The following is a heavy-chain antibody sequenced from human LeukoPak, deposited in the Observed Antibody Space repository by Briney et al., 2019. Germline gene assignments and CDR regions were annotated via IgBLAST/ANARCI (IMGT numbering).Heavy chain of an antibody. D-gene: IGHD2-15*01. CDR1: GYTFNSYD. Sequence: ASVKVSCKASGYTFNSYDINWVRQATGQGLEWMGRMDPNSGNTGYAQKFQGRVTMTRNTSISTAYMELSSLRSEDTAVYYCARGLYCSGGSCYLVDYWGQGTLVTVSS. CDR3: ARGLYCSGGSCYLVDY. CDR2: MDPNSGNT. J-gene: IGHJ4*02. V-gene: IGHV1-8*01.